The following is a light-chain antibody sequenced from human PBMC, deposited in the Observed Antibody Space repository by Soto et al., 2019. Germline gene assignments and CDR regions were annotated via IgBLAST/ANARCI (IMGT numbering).Light chain of an antibody. CDR3: QQYNNWPSLT. J-gene: IGKJ4*01. Sequence: EIVTTQSPATLSVSPGERATLSCRASQSVSSNLVWYQQKPGQAPRLLMYGASTRATGIPARFSGSGSGTEFTLTISSLQSEDFAVYYCQQYNNWPSLTFGGGTKVEIK. CDR1: QSVSSN. CDR2: GAS. V-gene: IGKV3-15*01.